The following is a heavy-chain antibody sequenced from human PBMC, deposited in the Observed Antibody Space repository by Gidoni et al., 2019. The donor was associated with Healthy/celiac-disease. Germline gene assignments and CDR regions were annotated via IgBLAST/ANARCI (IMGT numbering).Heavy chain of an antibody. Sequence: EVQLVESGGGLVKPGGSLRLSCAASGFTFSTAWMNWVRRAPGKGLEWVGRIKSKTDGGTTDYAAPVKGRFTISRDDSKNTLYLQMNSLKTEDTAVYYCTARSTRYDFWSGYYYYYGMDVWGKGTTVTVSS. D-gene: IGHD3-3*01. CDR2: IKSKTDGGTT. V-gene: IGHV3-15*07. J-gene: IGHJ6*04. CDR3: TARSTRYDFWSGYYYYYGMDV. CDR1: GFTFSTAW.